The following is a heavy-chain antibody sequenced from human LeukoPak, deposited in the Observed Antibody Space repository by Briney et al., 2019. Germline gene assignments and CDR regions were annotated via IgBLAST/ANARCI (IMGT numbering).Heavy chain of an antibody. CDR2: ISGSGGST. D-gene: IGHD3-10*01. CDR3: AKEYYGSGSYYNYYFDY. J-gene: IGHJ4*02. V-gene: IGHV3-23*01. Sequence: TGGSLRLSCAASGFTFSSYAMSWVRQAPGKGLEWVSAISGSGGSTYYADSVKGRFTISRDNSKNTLYLQMNSLRAEDTAVYYCAKEYYGSGSYYNYYFDYWGQGTLVTVSS. CDR1: GFTFSSYA.